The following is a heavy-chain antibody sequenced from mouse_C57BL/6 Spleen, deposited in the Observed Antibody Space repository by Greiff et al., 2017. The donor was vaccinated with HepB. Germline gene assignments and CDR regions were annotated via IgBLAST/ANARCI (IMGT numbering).Heavy chain of an antibody. J-gene: IGHJ4*01. V-gene: IGHV1-62-2*01. Sequence: VQLQQSGAELVKPGASVKLSCKASGYTFTEYTIHWVKQRSGQGLEWIGWFYPGSGSVKYNEKFKYKATLTADKSSRTVYIELSRLTYVDFAVYFCARHEADYDYAMDYWGQGTSVTVSS. CDR1: GYTFTEYT. CDR3: ARHEADYDYAMDY. CDR2: FYPGSGSV. D-gene: IGHD2-4*01.